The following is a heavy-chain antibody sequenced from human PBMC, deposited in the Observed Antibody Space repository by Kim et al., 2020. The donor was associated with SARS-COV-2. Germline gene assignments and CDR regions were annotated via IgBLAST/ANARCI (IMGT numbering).Heavy chain of an antibody. J-gene: IGHJ4*02. Sequence: GGSLRLSCAASGFTFSSYGMHWVRQAPGKGLEWVAVIWYDGSNKYYADSVKGRFTISRDNSKNTLYLQMNSLRAEDTAVYYCAKDATGYSSSWYDDYWGQGTLVTVSS. CDR2: IWYDGSNK. D-gene: IGHD6-13*01. CDR3: AKDATGYSSSWYDDY. V-gene: IGHV3-33*06. CDR1: GFTFSSYG.